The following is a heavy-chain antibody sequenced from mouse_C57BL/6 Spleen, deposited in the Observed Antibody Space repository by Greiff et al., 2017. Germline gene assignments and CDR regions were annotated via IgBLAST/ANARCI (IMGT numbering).Heavy chain of an antibody. Sequence: QVTLKESGPGILQSSQTLSLTCSFSGFSLSTSGMGVSWIRQPSGKGLEWLAHIYWDDDKRYNPSLKSRLTISKDTSRNQVFLKITSVDTADTATYYCARRATTVVANWYFDVWGTGTTVTVSS. CDR2: IYWDDDK. J-gene: IGHJ1*03. D-gene: IGHD1-1*01. CDR1: GFSLSTSGMG. CDR3: ARRATTVVANWYFDV. V-gene: IGHV8-12*01.